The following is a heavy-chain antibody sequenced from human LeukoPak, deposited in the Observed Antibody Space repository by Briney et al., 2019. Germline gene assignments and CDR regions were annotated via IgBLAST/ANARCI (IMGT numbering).Heavy chain of an antibody. Sequence: GGSLRLSCAGSGFSVSNYYMSWVRQAPGKGLEWVANIKQDGSEKYYVDSVKGRFTISRDNAKNSLYLQMSTLRAEDTAVYYCARGRGSSWTNYFDYWGQGTLVTVSS. V-gene: IGHV3-7*04. D-gene: IGHD6-13*01. J-gene: IGHJ4*02. CDR1: GFSVSNYY. CDR2: IKQDGSEK. CDR3: ARGRGSSWTNYFDY.